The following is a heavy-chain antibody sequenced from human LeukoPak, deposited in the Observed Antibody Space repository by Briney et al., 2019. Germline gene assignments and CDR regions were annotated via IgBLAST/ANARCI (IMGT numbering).Heavy chain of an antibody. CDR3: ARDTGVRPRVAHFDY. Sequence: SETLSLTCTVSGYSISSGYYWGWIRQPPGKGLEWIGNIYPTGSTYYNPSLKSRVTISVDTSKNQFSLQLNSVTPEDTAVYYCARDTGVRPRVAHFDYWGQGTLVTVSS. CDR1: GYSISSGYY. D-gene: IGHD1-14*01. J-gene: IGHJ4*02. V-gene: IGHV4-38-2*02. CDR2: IYPTGST.